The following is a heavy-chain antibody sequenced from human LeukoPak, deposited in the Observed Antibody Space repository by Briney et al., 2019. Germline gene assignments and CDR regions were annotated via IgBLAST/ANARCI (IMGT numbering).Heavy chain of an antibody. Sequence: GGSLRLSCADSRFTFSSYTMNWVRQAPRKGLEWVSGISANAVSTYYEDSVKGRFTISRDNSKNTLYLHMDRLGTEDTAVYYCASMPSTEIYYFYYMDVWGKGTTVTVSS. CDR1: RFTFSSYT. J-gene: IGHJ6*03. CDR2: ISANAVST. D-gene: IGHD2-2*01. V-gene: IGHV3-23*01. CDR3: ASMPSTEIYYFYYMDV.